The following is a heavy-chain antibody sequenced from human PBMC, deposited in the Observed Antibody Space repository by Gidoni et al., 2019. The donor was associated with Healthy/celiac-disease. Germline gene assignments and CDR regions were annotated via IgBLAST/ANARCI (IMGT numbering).Heavy chain of an antibody. J-gene: IGHJ4*02. CDR3: AKSRYSGSYWPGY. CDR2: ISGSGGST. V-gene: IGHV3-23*01. D-gene: IGHD1-26*01. CDR1: GFTFSSYA. Sequence: EVQLLESGGGLVQPGGSLRLSCAASGFTFSSYAMSWVRQAPGKGLGWVSAISGSGGSTYYADSVKGRFTISRDNSKNTLYLQMNSLRAEDTAVYYCAKSRYSGSYWPGYWGQGTLVTVSS.